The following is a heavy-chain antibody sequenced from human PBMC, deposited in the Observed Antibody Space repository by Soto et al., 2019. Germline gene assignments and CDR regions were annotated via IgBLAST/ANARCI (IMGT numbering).Heavy chain of an antibody. CDR1: GFTFSSYA. D-gene: IGHD1-26*01. Sequence: PGGSLRLSCAASGFTFSSYAMSWFRQAPGKGLEWVSAISGSGGSTYYADSVKGRFTISRDNSKNTLYLQMNSLRVEDTAVYYCAKDAGATAKLYYFDYWGQGTLVTVSS. J-gene: IGHJ4*02. V-gene: IGHV3-23*01. CDR3: AKDAGATAKLYYFDY. CDR2: ISGSGGST.